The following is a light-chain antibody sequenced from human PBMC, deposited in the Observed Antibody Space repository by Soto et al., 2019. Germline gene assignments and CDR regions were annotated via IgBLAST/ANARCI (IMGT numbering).Light chain of an antibody. J-gene: IGKJ1*01. CDR3: QQSYSTPPWT. V-gene: IGKV2-28*01. CDR2: LGS. CDR1: QSLLHSNGYNY. Sequence: DIVMTQSPLSLPVTPGEPASISCRSSQSLLHSNGYNYLDWYLQKPGQSPQLLIYLGSNRASGVPDRFSGSGSGTGFTLTISSLQPEDFATYFCQQSYSTPPWTFGQGTKVDI.